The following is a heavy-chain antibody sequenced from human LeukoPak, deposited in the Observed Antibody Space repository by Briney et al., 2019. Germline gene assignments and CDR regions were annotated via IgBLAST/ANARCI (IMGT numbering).Heavy chain of an antibody. CDR3: ASGLAYGD. CDR1: GGSISNSGYY. J-gene: IGHJ4*02. CDR2: IYYGGST. V-gene: IGHV4-39*01. Sequence: SETLSLTCTVSGGSISNSGYYWGWIRQPPGKGLEWIGSIYYGGSTYYNPSLKSRVTISVDTSKNQFSLKVSSVTAADTAVYYCASGLAYGDWGQGTLVTVSS. D-gene: IGHD4-17*01.